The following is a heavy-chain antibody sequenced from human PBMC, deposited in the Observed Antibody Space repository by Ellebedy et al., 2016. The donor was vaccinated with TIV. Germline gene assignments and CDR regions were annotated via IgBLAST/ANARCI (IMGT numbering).Heavy chain of an antibody. CDR2: ISSHSGDT. CDR3: ARVHPKMREDFDY. J-gene: IGHJ4*02. Sequence: AASVKVPCKASGYPFTAYYMHWVRQAPGQGLEWLGWISSHSGDTNYAQNFQGRVTMTRDASITTVYMYLSGLRSDDTAVYYCARVHPKMREDFDYWGQGTLVTVSS. V-gene: IGHV1-2*02. D-gene: IGHD5-24*01. CDR1: GYPFTAYY.